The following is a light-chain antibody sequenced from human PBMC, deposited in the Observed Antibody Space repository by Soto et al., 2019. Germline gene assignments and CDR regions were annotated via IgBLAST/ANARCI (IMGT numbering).Light chain of an antibody. V-gene: IGLV2-14*01. CDR2: EVS. CDR3: SSYTSSFTVA. J-gene: IGLJ2*01. CDR1: SSDVGGYNF. Sequence: QSVLTQPASVAGSPGQSITVSCTGTSSDVGGYNFVSWYQQHPGKAPKLMIYEVSNRPSGVSNRFSGSKSGNTASLTISGLQAEDEADYYCSSYTSSFTVAFGGGTKVTVL.